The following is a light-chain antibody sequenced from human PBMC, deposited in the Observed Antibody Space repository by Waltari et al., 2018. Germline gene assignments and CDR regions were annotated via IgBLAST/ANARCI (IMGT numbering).Light chain of an antibody. Sequence: VMTQSPTSLSVSPGQPASISCKSSQSLLHSDGKSYLCWYVQKPGQPPQLLIYEASNRFSGVPERFSGSGSGTLFTLKISRVEAEDVGIYYCMQRIQTPVTFGGGTKVEIK. J-gene: IGKJ4*01. V-gene: IGKV2D-29*01. CDR3: MQRIQTPVT. CDR2: EAS. CDR1: QSLLHSDGKSY.